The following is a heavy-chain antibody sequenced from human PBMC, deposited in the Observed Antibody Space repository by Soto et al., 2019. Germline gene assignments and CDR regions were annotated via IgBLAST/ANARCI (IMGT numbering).Heavy chain of an antibody. D-gene: IGHD1-7*01. CDR2: IYYSGST. CDR1: GGSISSGGYY. V-gene: IGHV4-31*03. Sequence: PSETLSLTCTVSGGSISSGGYYWSCIRQHPGKGLEWIGYIYYSGSTYYNPSLKSRVTISVDTSKNQFSLKLSSVTAADTAVYNCARGRSELYIVYYRYYFDYWGQGTLVTVSS. J-gene: IGHJ4*02. CDR3: ARGRSELYIVYYRYYFDY.